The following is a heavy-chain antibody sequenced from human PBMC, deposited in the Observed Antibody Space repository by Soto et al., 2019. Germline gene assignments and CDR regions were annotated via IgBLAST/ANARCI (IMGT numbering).Heavy chain of an antibody. J-gene: IGHJ4*02. Sequence: GGSLRLSCAASGFTFSRYGMHWVRQAPGKGLEWVAIIWYDGSDKYYAASVKGRFTISRDNSKNTLYLQMNSLRAEDTAVYYCARDGSRDRYVDYWGQGTLVTVSS. CDR3: ARDGSRDRYVDY. CDR1: GFTFSRYG. V-gene: IGHV3-33*01. CDR2: IWYDGSDK. D-gene: IGHD1-26*01.